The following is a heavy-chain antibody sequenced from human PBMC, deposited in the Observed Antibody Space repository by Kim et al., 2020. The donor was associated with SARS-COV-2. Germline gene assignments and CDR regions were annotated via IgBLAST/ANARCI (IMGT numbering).Heavy chain of an antibody. V-gene: IGHV4-4*02. J-gene: IGHJ4*02. CDR2: IYHSGST. Sequence: SETLSLTCAVSGGSISSSNWWSWVRQPPGKGLEWIGEIYHSGSTNYNPSLKSRVTISVDKSKNQFSLKLSSVTAADTAVYYCARDDSYDFWSGYYTGLLWGQGTLVTVSS. CDR3: ARDDSYDFWSGYYTGLL. D-gene: IGHD3-3*01. CDR1: GGSISSSNW.